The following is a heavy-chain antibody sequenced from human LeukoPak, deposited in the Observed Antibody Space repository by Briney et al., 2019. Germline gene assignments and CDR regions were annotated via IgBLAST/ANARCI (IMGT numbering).Heavy chain of an antibody. J-gene: IGHJ4*02. CDR1: GFTFSSYA. D-gene: IGHD3-22*01. V-gene: IGHV3-23*01. Sequence: PGGSLRLSCAASGFTFSSYAMSWVRQAPGKGLEWVSAISGSGGSTYYADSVKGRFTISRDNSKNTLYLQMNSLRAEDTAVYCCAKVANTMIVVVSADFDYWGQGTLVTVSS. CDR2: ISGSGGST. CDR3: AKVANTMIVVVSADFDY.